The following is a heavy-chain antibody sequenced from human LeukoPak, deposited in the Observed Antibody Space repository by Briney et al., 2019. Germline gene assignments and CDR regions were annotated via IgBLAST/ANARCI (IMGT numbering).Heavy chain of an antibody. Sequence: SETLSLTCAVYGGSFSGYYWSWIRQPPGKGLEWIGEINHSGSTNYNPSLKSRVTISVDTSKNQFSLKLSSVTAADTAVYYCARASSYYGSGSYSKTPDYWGQGTLVTVSS. CDR3: ARASSYYGSGSYSKTPDY. D-gene: IGHD3-10*01. CDR2: INHSGST. J-gene: IGHJ4*02. V-gene: IGHV4-34*01. CDR1: GGSFSGYY.